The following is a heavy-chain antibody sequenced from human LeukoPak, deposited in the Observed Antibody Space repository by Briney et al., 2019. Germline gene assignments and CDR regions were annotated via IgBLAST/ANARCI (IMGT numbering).Heavy chain of an antibody. CDR2: ISYDGGNT. D-gene: IGHD3-10*01. CDR3: ARDSTYYYGSGSSGPHYFDY. CDR1: GFTFSSYA. Sequence: PGRSLRLSCAASGFTFSSYAMHWVRQAPGKGLEWVALISYDGGNTYYADSVEGRFTISRDNSKNTLDLQLNSLRVEDTAVYYCARDSTYYYGSGSSGPHYFDYWGQGTLVTVSS. J-gene: IGHJ4*02. V-gene: IGHV3-30*01.